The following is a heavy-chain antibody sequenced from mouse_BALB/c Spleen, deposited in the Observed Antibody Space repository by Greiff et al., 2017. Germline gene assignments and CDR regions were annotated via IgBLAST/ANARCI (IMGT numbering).Heavy chain of an antibody. CDR1: GYTFTSYW. J-gene: IGHJ2*01. Sequence: QVQLKQSGAELAKPGASVKMSCKASGYTFTSYWMHWVKQRPGQGLEWIGYINPSTGYTEYNQKFKDKATLTADKSSSTAYMQLSSLTSEDSAVYYGTRPDYYGSTFDYWGQGTTLTVSS. V-gene: IGHV1-7*01. CDR3: TRPDYYGSTFDY. D-gene: IGHD1-1*01. CDR2: INPSTGYT.